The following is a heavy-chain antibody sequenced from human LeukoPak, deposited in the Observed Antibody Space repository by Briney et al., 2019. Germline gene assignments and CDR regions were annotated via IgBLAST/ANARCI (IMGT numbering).Heavy chain of an antibody. D-gene: IGHD3-3*01. CDR3: ARGSRFLEWSPPIDY. J-gene: IGHJ4*02. CDR1: GGSISSYY. CDR2: IYYSGST. V-gene: IGHV4-59*01. Sequence: PSETLSLTCTVSGGSISSYYRSWIRQPPGKGLEWIGYIYYSGSTNYNPSLKSRVTISVDTSKNQFSLKLSSVTAADTAVYYCARGSRFLEWSPPIDYWGQGTLVTVSS.